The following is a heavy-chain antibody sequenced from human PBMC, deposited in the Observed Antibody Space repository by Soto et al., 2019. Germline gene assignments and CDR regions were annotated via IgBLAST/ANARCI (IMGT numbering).Heavy chain of an antibody. Sequence: EVQLVESGGGLVQPGRSLRLSCAASGFSFDEYAMHWVRQAPGKGLEWVSGVSWNSGTMGYGDSVRGRFAITRHDAKNSLSLQMNSLTTEDTALYYCAKGFCSSTTGLTYSYMDVWGKGTTITASS. D-gene: IGHD2-2*01. CDR3: AKGFCSSTTGLTYSYMDV. J-gene: IGHJ6*03. CDR1: GFSFDEYA. V-gene: IGHV3-9*01. CDR2: VSWNSGTM.